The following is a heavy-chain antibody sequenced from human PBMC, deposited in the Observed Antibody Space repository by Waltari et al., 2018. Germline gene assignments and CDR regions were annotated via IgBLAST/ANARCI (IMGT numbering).Heavy chain of an antibody. CDR1: GGTLSSYA. CDR3: ARDYVDSGGRYAFDI. J-gene: IGHJ3*02. Sequence: QVQLVQSGAEVKKPGSSVKVSCKASGGTLSSYAISWVRQAPGKGLEWMGGIIPIFGTANYAQKCQGRVTITADESTSTADMELSSLRSEETAVYYCARDYVDSGGRYAFDIWAQGTMVTVSS. CDR2: IIPIFGTA. V-gene: IGHV1-69*13. D-gene: IGHD4-17*01.